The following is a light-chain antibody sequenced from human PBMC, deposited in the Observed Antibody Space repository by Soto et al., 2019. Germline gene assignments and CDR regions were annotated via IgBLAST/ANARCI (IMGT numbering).Light chain of an antibody. J-gene: IGLJ3*02. Sequence: QSVLTQPPSVSGAPGQRVTISCTGSSSNIGARYDVHWYQQLPGTAPKLLIYDNSNRPSGVPDRFSGSKSGTSASLAITGLQAEDEADYYCQSYDSSLSGSWVFGGATKLTVL. V-gene: IGLV1-40*01. CDR3: QSYDSSLSGSWV. CDR2: DNS. CDR1: SSNIGARYD.